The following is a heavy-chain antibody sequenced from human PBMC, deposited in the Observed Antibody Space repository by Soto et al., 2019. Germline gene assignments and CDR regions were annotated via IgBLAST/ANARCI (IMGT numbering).Heavy chain of an antibody. CDR2: AHHSGRT. D-gene: IGHD4-17*01. CDR1: GDSMSSSNW. V-gene: IGHV4-4*02. Sequence: SETLSLTCTVSGDSMSSSNWWNWVRQPPGKGLEWIGEAHHSGRTNYNPSLKSRVTISVDRSQNHFSLQLTSVTAADTAVYYCARSQTTVTSYDYWGQGTLVT. CDR3: ARSQTTVTSYDY. J-gene: IGHJ4*02.